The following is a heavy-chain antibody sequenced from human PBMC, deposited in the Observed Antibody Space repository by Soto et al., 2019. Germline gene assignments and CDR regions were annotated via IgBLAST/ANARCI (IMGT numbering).Heavy chain of an antibody. CDR1: GGSLKTYC. J-gene: IGHJ4*02. CDR3: AREAWAGNFDY. CDR2: LYSTGST. Sequence: QVQLQESGPGLVKPSETLSLNCAVSGGSLKTYCWTWIRQPPGKGLEWLGCLYSTGSTNYNPSLRSRISFSLDTSKTQFSLNLDSVTPADTAVYFCAREAWAGNFDYWGQGALVIVSS. V-gene: IGHV4-59*01. D-gene: IGHD7-27*01.